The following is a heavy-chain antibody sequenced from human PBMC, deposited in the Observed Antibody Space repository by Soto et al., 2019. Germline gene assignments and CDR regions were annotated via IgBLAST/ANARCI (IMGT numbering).Heavy chain of an antibody. V-gene: IGHV3-33*01. CDR3: TRYPYAGSRYYFDS. D-gene: IGHD1-26*01. CDR1: GFTFSNYA. CDR2: IWYDGRNK. J-gene: IGHJ4*02. Sequence: QVQLVESGGGVFQPGKSLRLSCAASGFTFSNYAMHWVRQAPGKGLEWVAVIWYDGRNKYYADSVKGRFTISKDNSQTTVYRQMNCQRAESTGLYYCTRYPYAGSRYYFDSWGAGTLVTVSS.